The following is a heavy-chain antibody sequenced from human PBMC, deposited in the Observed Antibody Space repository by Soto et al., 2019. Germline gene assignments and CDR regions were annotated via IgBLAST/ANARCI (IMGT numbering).Heavy chain of an antibody. CDR2: IIPIFGTA. J-gene: IGHJ6*02. CDR3: ARGSAVGAAANYYYYGMDV. V-gene: IGHV1-69*13. D-gene: IGHD1-26*01. Sequence: SVNVSCKASGGTFSSYAISWVRQAPGQGLEWMGGIIPIFGTANYAQKFQGRVTITADESTSTAYMELSSLRSEDTAVYYCARGSAVGAAANYYYYGMDVWGQGTTVTVSS. CDR1: GGTFSSYA.